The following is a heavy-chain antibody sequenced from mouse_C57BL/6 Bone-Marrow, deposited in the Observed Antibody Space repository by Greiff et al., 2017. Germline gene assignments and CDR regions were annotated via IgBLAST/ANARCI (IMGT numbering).Heavy chain of an antibody. Sequence: QVQLQQPGAELVMPGASVKLSCKASGYTFTSYWMHWVKQRPGQGLEWIGEIDPSDSYTNYNQKFKGKSTLTVDKSSSTAYMQLSSLTSEDSAVYYCAGVTTRYAMDYWGQGTSVTVPS. J-gene: IGHJ4*01. V-gene: IGHV1-69*01. CDR2: IDPSDSYT. CDR1: GYTFTSYW. CDR3: AGVTTRYAMDY. D-gene: IGHD2-2*01.